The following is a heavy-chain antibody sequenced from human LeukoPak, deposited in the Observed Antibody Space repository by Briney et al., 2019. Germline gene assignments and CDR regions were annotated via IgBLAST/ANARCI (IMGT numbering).Heavy chain of an antibody. CDR3: ARDRERRFDY. Sequence: GGSLRLPCAASGFTFSSYAMHWVRQAPGKGLEWVAVISYDGSNKYYADSVKGRFTISRDNSKNTLYLQMNSLRAEDTAVYYCARDRERRFDYWGQGTLVTVSS. J-gene: IGHJ4*02. D-gene: IGHD1-1*01. V-gene: IGHV3-30-3*01. CDR2: ISYDGSNK. CDR1: GFTFSSYA.